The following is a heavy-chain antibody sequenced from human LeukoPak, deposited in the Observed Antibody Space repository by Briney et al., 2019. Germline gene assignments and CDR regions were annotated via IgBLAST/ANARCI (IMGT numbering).Heavy chain of an antibody. Sequence: SETLSLTCTVSGGSISSGGYYWSWIRQHPGKGLEWIGYIYYSGSTYYNPSLKSRVTISVDTSKNQFSLKLSSVTAADTVVYYCARSCSGGSCYHLYYFDYWGQGTLVTVSS. CDR3: ARSCSGGSCYHLYYFDY. CDR1: GGSISSGGYY. D-gene: IGHD2-15*01. CDR2: IYYSGST. V-gene: IGHV4-31*03. J-gene: IGHJ4*02.